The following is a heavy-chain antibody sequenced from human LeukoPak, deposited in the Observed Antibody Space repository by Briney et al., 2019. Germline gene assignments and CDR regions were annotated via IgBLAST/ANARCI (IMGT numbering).Heavy chain of an antibody. D-gene: IGHD2-2*02. Sequence: GGSLRLSCAASGFTFSSYGMHWVRQAPGKGLEWVAFIRYDGSNKYYADSVKGRFTISRDNSKNTLYLQMNSLRAEDTAVYYCAKGGVVPAAISSEYFQHWGQGTLVTVSS. J-gene: IGHJ1*01. CDR2: IRYDGSNK. CDR1: GFTFSSYG. V-gene: IGHV3-30*02. CDR3: AKGGVVPAAISSEYFQH.